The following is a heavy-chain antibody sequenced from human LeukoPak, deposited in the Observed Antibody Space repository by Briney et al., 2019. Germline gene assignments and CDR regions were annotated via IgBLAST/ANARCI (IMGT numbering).Heavy chain of an antibody. J-gene: IGHJ4*02. CDR1: GGSISSYY. V-gene: IGHV4-59*01. D-gene: IGHD6-13*01. Sequence: SETLSLTCTVSGGSISSYYWSWIRQPPGKGLEWIGYIYYSGSTNYNSSLKSRVTISVDTSKNQFSLKLSSVTAADTAVYYCARRFSWVNCWGQGTLVTVSS. CDR2: IYYSGST. CDR3: ARRFSWVNC.